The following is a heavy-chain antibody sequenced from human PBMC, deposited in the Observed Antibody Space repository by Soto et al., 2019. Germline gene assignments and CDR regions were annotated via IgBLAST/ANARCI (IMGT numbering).Heavy chain of an antibody. V-gene: IGHV1-3*01. J-gene: IGHJ4*02. CDR2: INAGNGNT. D-gene: IGHD2-8*01. CDR1: GYTFTSYA. Sequence: ASVKVSCKASGYTFTSYAMHWVRQAPGQRLEWMGWINAGNGNTKYSQKFQGRVTITRDTSASTAYMELSSLRSEDTAVYYCARDTSYCTNGVCPRNYFDYWGQGTLVTVSS. CDR3: ARDTSYCTNGVCPRNYFDY.